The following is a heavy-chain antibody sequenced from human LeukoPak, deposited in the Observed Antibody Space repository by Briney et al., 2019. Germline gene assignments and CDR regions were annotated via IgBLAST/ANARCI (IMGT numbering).Heavy chain of an antibody. J-gene: IGHJ6*03. CDR3: ARAVSAAMVNYYYYYMDV. D-gene: IGHD5-18*01. V-gene: IGHV4-59*01. CDR1: GGSISSYY. Sequence: SETLSLTCTVSGGSISSYYWSWIRQPPGKGLEWIGYIYYSGSTNYNPSLKSRVTISVDTSKNQFSLKLSSVTAADTAVYYCARAVSAAMVNYYYYYMDVWGKGTTVTVSS. CDR2: IYYSGST.